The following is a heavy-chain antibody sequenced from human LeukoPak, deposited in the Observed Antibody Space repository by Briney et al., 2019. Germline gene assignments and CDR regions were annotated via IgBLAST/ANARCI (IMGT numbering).Heavy chain of an antibody. CDR1: GFTFSSYA. D-gene: IGHD3-10*02. CDR2: ISRSGDNT. CDR3: AKGNTMCTAYYFDY. Sequence: SGGSPRLSCAASGFTFSSYAMSWVRQAPGKGLEWVSVISRSGDNTYYADSVKGRFTISRDNSKNTLYLQMNSLRAEDTAVYYCAKGNTMCTAYYFDYWGQGTLVTVSS. V-gene: IGHV3-23*01. J-gene: IGHJ4*02.